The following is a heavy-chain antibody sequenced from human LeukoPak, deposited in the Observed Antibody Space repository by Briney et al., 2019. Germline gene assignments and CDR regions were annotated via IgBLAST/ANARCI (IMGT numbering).Heavy chain of an antibody. Sequence: PGGSLRHTCAAFGFTVSSNYLRWVRQAPGKGLEWVSVIYSGGSTYYADSVKGRFTISRDNSKNTLYLQMSSLRTADTAVYYCASDVGDEGNYWGQQTLVTVSS. V-gene: IGHV3-53*01. CDR3: ASDVGDEGNY. CDR1: GFTVSSNY. J-gene: IGHJ4*02. D-gene: IGHD2-15*01. CDR2: IYSGGST.